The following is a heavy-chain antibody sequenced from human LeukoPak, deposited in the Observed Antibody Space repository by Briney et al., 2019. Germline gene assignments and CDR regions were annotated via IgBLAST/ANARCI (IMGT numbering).Heavy chain of an antibody. V-gene: IGHV3-48*01. CDR1: GFTFSTYS. Sequence: GGSLRLSCAASGFTFSTYSMNWVRQAPGKGLEWVSSISSGSSTIYYADSVKGRFTISRYNAKNSLYLQMSSLRAEDTAVYYCARDGVFSFAYWGQGTLVTVSS. CDR2: ISSGSSTI. J-gene: IGHJ4*02. D-gene: IGHD3-3*01. CDR3: ARDGVFSFAY.